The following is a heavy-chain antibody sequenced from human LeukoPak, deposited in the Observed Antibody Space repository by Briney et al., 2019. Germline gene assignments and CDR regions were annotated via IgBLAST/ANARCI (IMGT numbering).Heavy chain of an antibody. Sequence: ASVKVPCKASGYTFTSYDINWVRQATGQGLEWMGWMNPNSGNTGYAQKFQGRVTMTRNTSISTAYMELSSLRSEDTAVYYCARGLGGRARGNSTSPGAHNYYYYMDVWGKGTTVTVSS. J-gene: IGHJ6*03. CDR2: MNPNSGNT. D-gene: IGHD4-23*01. CDR1: GYTFTSYD. V-gene: IGHV1-8*01. CDR3: ARGLGGRARGNSTSPGAHNYYYYMDV.